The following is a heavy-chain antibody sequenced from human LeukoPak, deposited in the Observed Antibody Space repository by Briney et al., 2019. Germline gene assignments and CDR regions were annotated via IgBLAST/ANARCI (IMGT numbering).Heavy chain of an antibody. CDR2: ISGSGGTA. D-gene: IGHD6-13*01. CDR1: GFIFISYA. V-gene: IGHV3-23*01. CDR3: TATDSTWYLL. Sequence: GGSLRLSCAASGFIFISYAMTWVRQAPGKGLEWVSTISGSGGTAYYADSVKGRFTISRDNSKSTLYLQMNSLRAEDTAVYYCTATDSTWYLLRGQGTLVTVSS. J-gene: IGHJ4*02.